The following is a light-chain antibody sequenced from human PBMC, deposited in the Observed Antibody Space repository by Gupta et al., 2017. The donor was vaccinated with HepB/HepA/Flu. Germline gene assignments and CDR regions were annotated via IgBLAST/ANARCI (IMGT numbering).Light chain of an antibody. CDR1: QTILNNSNNKNY. CDR3: QQYYSSPYS. CDR2: WAS. J-gene: IGKJ2*03. Sequence: DIVLTQSPDSLAVSLGERATINCKSSQTILNNSNNKNYLAWYQQKPGQPPKLLISWASVREFGVPDRLSGSGSGTDFTLSISSLQAEDVAVYYCQQYYSSPYSFGQGTKLEIK. V-gene: IGKV4-1*01.